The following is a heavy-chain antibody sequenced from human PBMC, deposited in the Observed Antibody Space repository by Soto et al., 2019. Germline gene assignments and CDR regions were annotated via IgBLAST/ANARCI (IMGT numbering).Heavy chain of an antibody. CDR1: GYTFTTYY. CDR3: ARRAYNYANMDV. J-gene: IGHJ6*02. D-gene: IGHD5-18*01. Sequence: QVQLVQSGAEVKKPGASVKVSCETSGYTFTTYYMHWVRRAPGQGLEWMGMINPSGGSTSYAQKFQGRVTMTRDTSTRTIYMELSSLRRYDTAIYYCARRAYNYANMDVWGQGTTVTVSS. V-gene: IGHV1-46*01. CDR2: INPSGGST.